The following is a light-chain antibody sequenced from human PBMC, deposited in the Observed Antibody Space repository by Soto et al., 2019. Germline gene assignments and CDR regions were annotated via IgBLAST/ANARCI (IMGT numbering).Light chain of an antibody. CDR3: LQDRSHFWT. CDR1: QNIDRW. J-gene: IGKJ1*01. Sequence: DIQMTQSPSTLSASVGDRVTITCRASQNIDRWLAWYQQKPGKAPQLLIYAASSLQSGVPSRFSGSGSGTDFTLTISSLQPEDSATYYCLQDRSHFWTFGQGTKVDIK. V-gene: IGKV1-5*01. CDR2: AAS.